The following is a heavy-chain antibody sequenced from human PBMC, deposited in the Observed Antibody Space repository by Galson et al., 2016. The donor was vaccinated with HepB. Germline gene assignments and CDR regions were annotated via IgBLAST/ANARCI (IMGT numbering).Heavy chain of an antibody. V-gene: IGHV6-1*01. CDR2: TYYRSKWYN. J-gene: IGHJ4*02. D-gene: IGHD7-27*01. CDR3: ARDYWGFFDY. CDR1: GDSVSRISLA. Sequence: CAISGDSVSRISLAWNWIRQSPSRGLEWLGRTYYRSKWYNDYAASVKSGISINPDTSKNQFSLHLNSVAPEDTAVYYCARDYWGFFDYWGQGTLVTVSS.